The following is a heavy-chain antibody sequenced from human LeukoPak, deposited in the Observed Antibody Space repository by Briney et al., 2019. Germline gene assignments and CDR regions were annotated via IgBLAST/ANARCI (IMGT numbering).Heavy chain of an antibody. CDR1: GFTFSDYA. V-gene: IGHV3-23*01. CDR2: VSDSGDTT. D-gene: IGHD5-18*01. Sequence: GGSLRLSCVASGFTFSDYAMTWVRQAPGKGPEWVSGVSDSGDTTYYADSVKGRFTISRDNAKNSLYLQMNSLRAEDTAVYYCARWDDTYSYGSFSDFDYWGQGTLVTVSS. CDR3: ARWDDTYSYGSFSDFDY. J-gene: IGHJ4*02.